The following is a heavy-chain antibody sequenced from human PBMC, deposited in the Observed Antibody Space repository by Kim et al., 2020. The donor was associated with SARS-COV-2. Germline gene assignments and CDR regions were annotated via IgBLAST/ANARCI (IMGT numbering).Heavy chain of an antibody. J-gene: IGHJ4*02. CDR3: ARGPQYFFDLDS. V-gene: IGHV4-4*07. D-gene: IGHD2-2*01. Sequence: SETLSLTWTVSGGSINNYYWSWVRQPAGKGLEWIGRIYTSGSTDYDPSFKSRVTMSVDMSKNQFSLKLTSVTAADSAVYYCARGPQYFFDLDSWGQGTLVTVSS. CDR2: IYTSGST. CDR1: GGSINNYY.